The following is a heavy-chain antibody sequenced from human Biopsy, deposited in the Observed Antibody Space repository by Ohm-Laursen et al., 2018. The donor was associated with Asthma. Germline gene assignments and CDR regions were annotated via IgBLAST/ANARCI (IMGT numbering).Heavy chain of an antibody. D-gene: IGHD2-21*02. J-gene: IGHJ3*01. CDR3: AGGVVGDSPLCNY. Sequence: GSLRLSCTASGFTVSSNYMSWVRQAPGKGLEWVSVIYSGGSTYYADSVKGRFTISRDNSKNTLHLQMNSLRAEDTAVYYCAGGVVGDSPLCNYWGQGTMVTVSS. CDR2: IYSGGST. CDR1: GFTVSSNY. V-gene: IGHV3-53*01.